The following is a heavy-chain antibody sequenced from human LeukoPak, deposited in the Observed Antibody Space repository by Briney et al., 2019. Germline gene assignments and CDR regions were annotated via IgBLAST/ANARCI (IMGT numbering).Heavy chain of an antibody. CDR1: GFTFSSYE. D-gene: IGHD5-12*01. CDR2: ISRSGSTI. Sequence: GGSLRLSCAASGFTFSSYEMNLVRQAPGKGLEWVSYISRSGSTIYNADSVKGRFTISRDTAKHSLYLQMIGLRAEDTAVYYCARSPVVATITTSLWYFDLWGPGTLVTVSS. J-gene: IGHJ2*01. CDR3: ARSPVVATITTSLWYFDL. V-gene: IGHV3-48*03.